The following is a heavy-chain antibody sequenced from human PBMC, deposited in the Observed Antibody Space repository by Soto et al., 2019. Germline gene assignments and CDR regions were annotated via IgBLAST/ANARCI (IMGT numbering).Heavy chain of an antibody. V-gene: IGHV7-4-1*01. CDR1: GYTFTSYA. D-gene: IGHD4-4*01. CDR3: ARGTPFKATVTLGY. Sequence: ASVQVSCKASGYTFTSYAMNWVRQAPGQGLEWMGWINTNTRNPTYAQGFTGRFVFSLDTSVSTEFLQFCSLKAEDIAVYYCARGTPFKATVTLGYWGQGTLVTVSS. CDR2: INTNTRNP. J-gene: IGHJ4*02.